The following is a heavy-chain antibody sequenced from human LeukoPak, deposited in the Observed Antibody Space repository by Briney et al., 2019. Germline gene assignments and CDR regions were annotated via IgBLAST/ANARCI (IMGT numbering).Heavy chain of an antibody. D-gene: IGHD2-8*02. CDR3: AKPVCCTATSRRVPGVYCFDY. J-gene: IGHJ4*02. CDR2: ISGDNTDT. Sequence: QPGGSLRLSCVASGFTFNNYAMNWVRQAPGKGLEWVSAISGDNTDTFYADSVKGRFTISRDNSRNTLYLQMNNLRAEDTAVYYCAKPVCCTATSRRVPGVYCFDYWGQGTLVTVSS. CDR1: GFTFNNYA. V-gene: IGHV3-23*01.